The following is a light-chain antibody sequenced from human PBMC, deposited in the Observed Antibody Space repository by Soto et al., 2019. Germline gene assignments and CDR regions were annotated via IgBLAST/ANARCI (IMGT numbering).Light chain of an antibody. V-gene: IGKV4-1*01. CDR2: WAS. J-gene: IGKJ4*01. CDR1: QSVLYSSNNKNY. Sequence: DIVMTQSPDSLAVFLGERATINCKSSQSVLYSSNNKNYLAWYQQKPGQPPKLPIYWASTRESGVPDRFSGSGSGTDFTLTISSLQAEDVAVYYCQQYYSTPLTFGGGTKVEIK. CDR3: QQYYSTPLT.